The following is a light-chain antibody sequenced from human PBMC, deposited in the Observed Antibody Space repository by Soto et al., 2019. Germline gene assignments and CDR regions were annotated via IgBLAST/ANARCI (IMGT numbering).Light chain of an antibody. J-gene: IGKJ5*01. CDR2: GAS. Sequence: EIVLTQSPGRLSLSPGQGATPSSRALQSVSTNVPWYQQRPRQPPKLLIFGASSRATGIPARFSGSGSGTDFTLIINRLQPEDFALYFCQHYGRGSPIAFGLGTRLEIK. CDR3: QHYGRGSPIA. V-gene: IGKV3-20*01. CDR1: QSVSTN.